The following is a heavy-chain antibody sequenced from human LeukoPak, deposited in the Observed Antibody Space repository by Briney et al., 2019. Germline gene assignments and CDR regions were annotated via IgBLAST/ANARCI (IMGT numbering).Heavy chain of an antibody. V-gene: IGHV3-53*01. J-gene: IGHJ3*02. CDR1: GFTFSSSW. CDR2: IYNDGST. CDR3: ARNILFAFDI. Sequence: GGSLRLSCAASGFTFSSSWMTWVRQAPGKGLEWVSIIYNDGSTYYADYMKGRFTISRDNSKNTLYLQVNSLRAEDTAMYYCARNILFAFDIWGQGTMVTVSS.